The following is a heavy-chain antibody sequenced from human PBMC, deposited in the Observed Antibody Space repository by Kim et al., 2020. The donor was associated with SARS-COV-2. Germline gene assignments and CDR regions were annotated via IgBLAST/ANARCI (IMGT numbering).Heavy chain of an antibody. J-gene: IGHJ6*02. V-gene: IGHV3-30*18. Sequence: GGSLRLSCAASGFTFSSYGMHWVRQAPGKGLEWVAVISYDGSNKYYADSVKGRFTISRDNSKNTLYLQMNSLRAEDTAVYYCAKDLGSGSYVWYYGMDVWGQGTTVTVSS. CDR3: AKDLGSGSYVWYYGMDV. CDR1: GFTFSSYG. D-gene: IGHD1-26*01. CDR2: ISYDGSNK.